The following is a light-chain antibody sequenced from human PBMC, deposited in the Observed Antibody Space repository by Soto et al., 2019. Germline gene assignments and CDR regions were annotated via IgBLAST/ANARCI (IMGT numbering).Light chain of an antibody. CDR2: DAS. V-gene: IGKV3-20*01. J-gene: IGKJ1*01. CDR3: QQYLNSPRT. CDR1: QRVASD. Sequence: VLTQSPGTLSLSPGEGATLSCRASQRVASDLAWYLQKPGQPPRLLIYDASIRDTGIPDRISGSGSERDFTLTISRLEPEDAAVYYCQQYLNSPRTFGQWTKLEIK.